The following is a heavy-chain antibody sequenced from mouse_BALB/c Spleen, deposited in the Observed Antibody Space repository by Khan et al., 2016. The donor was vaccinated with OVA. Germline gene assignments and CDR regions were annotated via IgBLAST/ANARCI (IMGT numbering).Heavy chain of an antibody. J-gene: IGHJ3*01. CDR1: GFSLTTYG. CDR3: ARNYDYDEGLAY. D-gene: IGHD2-4*01. Sequence: VQLQESGPGLVQPSQSLSITCTVSGFSLTTYGVHWVRQSPRKGLEWLGVIWSGGSTDYNAPFISRLSISKDSSKSQVFFKMNSLQVNDTAIYYCARNYDYDEGLAYWGQGTLVTVSA. V-gene: IGHV2-2*02. CDR2: IWSGGST.